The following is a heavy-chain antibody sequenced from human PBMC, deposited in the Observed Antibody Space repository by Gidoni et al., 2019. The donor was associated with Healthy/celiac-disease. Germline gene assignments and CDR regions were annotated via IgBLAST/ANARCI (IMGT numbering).Heavy chain of an antibody. V-gene: IGHV4-34*01. CDR3: ARGRGCSSTSCYLYYYYYMDV. D-gene: IGHD2-2*01. Sequence: HVQLQQWGAGLLKPSETLSLTCAVYGGSFSGYSCRWIRQPPGKGREWIGEINHSGSTNYNPALKSRVTISVDTSKNQFSLKLSSVTAADTAVYYCARGRGCSSTSCYLYYYYYMDVWGKGTTVTVSS. J-gene: IGHJ6*03. CDR2: INHSGST. CDR1: GGSFSGYS.